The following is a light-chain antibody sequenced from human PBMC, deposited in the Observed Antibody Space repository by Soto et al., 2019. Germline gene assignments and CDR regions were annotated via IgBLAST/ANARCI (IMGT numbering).Light chain of an antibody. J-gene: IGLJ2*01. Sequence: SYELTQAPSGSVAPGETARISCGGNNVGSRSVHWYQQKPGQAPFLVIYYDSDRPSGIPERFSGSNSGNTATLIISRVEAGDEADYYCQVWEATGDQVVFGGGIKLTVL. CDR2: YDS. V-gene: IGLV3-21*01. CDR1: NVGSRS. CDR3: QVWEATGDQVV.